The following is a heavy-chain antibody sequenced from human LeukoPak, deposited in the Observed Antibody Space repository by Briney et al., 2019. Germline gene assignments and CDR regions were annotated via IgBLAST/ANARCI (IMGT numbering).Heavy chain of an antibody. D-gene: IGHD1-26*01. Sequence: SVKVSCKASGGTFSSYAISWVRQSPGQGLEWMGGIIPIFGTANYAQKFQGRVTITTDESTSTAYMELSSLRSEDTAVYYCASGSYNVGDYYYMDVWGKGTTVTVSS. J-gene: IGHJ6*03. CDR1: GGTFSSYA. CDR2: IIPIFGTA. CDR3: ASGSYNVGDYYYMDV. V-gene: IGHV1-69*05.